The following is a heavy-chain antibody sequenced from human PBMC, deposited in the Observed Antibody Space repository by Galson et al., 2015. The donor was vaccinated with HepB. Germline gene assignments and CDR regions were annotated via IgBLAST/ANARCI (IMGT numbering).Heavy chain of an antibody. V-gene: IGHV6-1*01. CDR2: TYYRSKWIY. CDR1: GDSVSSNYAV. Sequence: CAISGDSVSSNYAVWNWIRQSPSRGLEWLGRTYYRSKWIYDYAGSVKRRITITPDTSKNLVSLQLHSVTPADAAVYYCAYGVDVWGQGTTVTVSS. J-gene: IGHJ6*02. CDR3: AYGVDV.